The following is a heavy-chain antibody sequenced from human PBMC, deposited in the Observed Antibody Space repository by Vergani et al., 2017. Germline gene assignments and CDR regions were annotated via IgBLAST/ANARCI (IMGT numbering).Heavy chain of an antibody. V-gene: IGHV3-7*03. Sequence: EVQLVESGGGLVQPGGSLRLSCAASGFTFSSYWMSWVRQAPGKGLGWVANIKQDGSEKYYVDSVKGRFTISRDNAKNSLYLQMNSLRAEDTAVYYCARDYYDFWSGPYSGMDVWGQGTTVTVSS. J-gene: IGHJ6*02. CDR3: ARDYYDFWSGPYSGMDV. CDR1: GFTFSSYW. CDR2: IKQDGSEK. D-gene: IGHD3-3*01.